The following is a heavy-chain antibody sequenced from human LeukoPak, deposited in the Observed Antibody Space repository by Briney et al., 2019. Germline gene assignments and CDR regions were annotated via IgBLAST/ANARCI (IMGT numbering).Heavy chain of an antibody. CDR2: IYYRDST. D-gene: IGHD2-15*01. J-gene: IGHJ3*01. V-gene: IGHV4-31*02. Sequence: SETLSLTCTVSGASISSGGYYWNWIRQHPGKGLEWIGRIYYRDSTYYNPSLKSRVSISADTSKNQFSLRLSSVTAADTAVYYCARGGGLYAFDLWGQGTMVTVSS. CDR3: ARGGGLYAFDL. CDR1: GASISSGGYY.